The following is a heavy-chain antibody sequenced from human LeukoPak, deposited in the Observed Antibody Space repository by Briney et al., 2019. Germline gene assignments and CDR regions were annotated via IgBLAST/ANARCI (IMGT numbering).Heavy chain of an antibody. CDR1: GYTFTGHY. J-gene: IGHJ3*02. V-gene: IGHV1-2*02. Sequence: GASVKVSCKASGYTFTGHYMHWVRQAPGQGLEWMGWISPNTGGTSYARKFQGRVTMTRDTSISTAYMELSRLRSDDTAVYYCAKDRARVATMVDVFDMWGQGTRVTVSS. CDR3: AKDRARVATMVDVFDM. D-gene: IGHD5-12*01. CDR2: ISPNTGGT.